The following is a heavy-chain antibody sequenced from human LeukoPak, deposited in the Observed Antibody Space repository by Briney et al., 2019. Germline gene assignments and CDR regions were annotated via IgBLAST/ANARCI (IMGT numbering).Heavy chain of an antibody. V-gene: IGHV4-59*01. CDR2: IYYSGST. J-gene: IGHJ4*02. D-gene: IGHD5-18*01. CDR3: ERGYTAMVTDY. CDR1: GGSISSYY. Sequence: SETLSLTCTVSGGSISSYYGSWIRQPPGKGREWIGYIYYSGSTNYNPSLKSRVTISVDTSKNQFSLKLSSVTAADTAVYYCERGYTAMVTDYWGQGTLVTVSS.